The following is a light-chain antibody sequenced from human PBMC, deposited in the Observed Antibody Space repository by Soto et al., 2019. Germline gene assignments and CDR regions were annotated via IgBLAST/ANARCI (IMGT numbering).Light chain of an antibody. V-gene: IGKV3-20*01. Sequence: EIVLTQSPGTLSLSPGERATLSCRASQSVSNSYLAWYQQKPGQAPRLLIHGVSIRATGIPDRFSGIGFGTDFTFSFSRLEPEDFAVYYCQLYGSSPWTFGQGTKVDIK. J-gene: IGKJ1*01. CDR3: QLYGSSPWT. CDR1: QSVSNSY. CDR2: GVS.